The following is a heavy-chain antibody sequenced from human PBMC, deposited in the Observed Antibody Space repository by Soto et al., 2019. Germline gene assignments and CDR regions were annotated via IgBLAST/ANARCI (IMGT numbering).Heavy chain of an antibody. CDR3: SRGTYYPQSSGLHADY. D-gene: IGHD3-22*01. J-gene: IGHJ4*02. CDR2: ISSDGHHQ. CDR1: GFSFNYYA. Sequence: GGSLRLSCATSGFSFNYYAMYWVRQAPGQGLEWVAIISSDGHHQFYLDNLRGRFTVSRDNSKNTLYLQMNSLRPEDTAVYYCSRGTYYPQSSGLHADYWGPGTVVTV. V-gene: IGHV3-30*03.